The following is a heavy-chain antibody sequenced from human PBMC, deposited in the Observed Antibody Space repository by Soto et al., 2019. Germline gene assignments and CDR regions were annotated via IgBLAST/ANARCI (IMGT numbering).Heavy chain of an antibody. CDR3: ANGLRSWSDATPGDY. J-gene: IGHJ4*02. D-gene: IGHD6-13*01. V-gene: IGHV3-23*01. CDR1: GFTFSNYA. CDR2: ISGSGGST. Sequence: EVQLLESGGGLVQPGGSLRLSCAASGFTFSNYAMTWVRQAPGKGLEWVSVISGSGGSTYYAGSVKGRFTISRDNSKNTLYLQMDSLRAEDTAVYYCANGLRSWSDATPGDYWGQGTLVTVSS.